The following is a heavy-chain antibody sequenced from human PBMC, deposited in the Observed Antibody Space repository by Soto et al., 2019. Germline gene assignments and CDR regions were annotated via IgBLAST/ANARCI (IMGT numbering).Heavy chain of an antibody. CDR3: AADGIAAYHGGDAFDI. Sequence: SVKVSWKASGFTFTSSAMQWVRQARGQRLEWIGWIVVGSGNTNYAQKFQERVAITRDMSTSTAYMELSSLRSEDTAVYYCAADGIAAYHGGDAFDIWGKGTMVTVSS. CDR2: IVVGSGNT. D-gene: IGHD6-13*01. V-gene: IGHV1-58*02. CDR1: GFTFTSSA. J-gene: IGHJ3*02.